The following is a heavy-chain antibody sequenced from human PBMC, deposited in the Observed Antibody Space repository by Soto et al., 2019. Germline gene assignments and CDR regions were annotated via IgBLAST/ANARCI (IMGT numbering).Heavy chain of an antibody. J-gene: IGHJ3*02. D-gene: IGHD3-10*01. CDR2: INPNSGGT. V-gene: IGHV1-2*02. Sequence: VASVKVSCKASGCTFTGYYMHWVRQAPGQGLEWMGWINPNSGGTNYAQKFQGRVTMTRDTSISTAYMELSRLRSDDTAVYYCANVHRFGERTRGAFDIWGQGTMVTVSS. CDR3: ANVHRFGERTRGAFDI. CDR1: GCTFTGYY.